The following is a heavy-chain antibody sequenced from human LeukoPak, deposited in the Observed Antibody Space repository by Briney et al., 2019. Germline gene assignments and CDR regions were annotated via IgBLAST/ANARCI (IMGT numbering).Heavy chain of an antibody. D-gene: IGHD6-19*01. CDR1: GFTFDDYA. CDR3: AKDALLVGWDGYHYMDV. CDR2: ISWDGGST. Sequence: GGSLRLSCAASGFTFDDYAMHWVRQAPGKGLEWVSLISWDGGSTYYADSVKGRFTISRDNSKNSLYLQMNSLRAEDTALYYCAKDALLVGWDGYHYMDVWGKGTTVTVSS. V-gene: IGHV3-43D*03. J-gene: IGHJ6*03.